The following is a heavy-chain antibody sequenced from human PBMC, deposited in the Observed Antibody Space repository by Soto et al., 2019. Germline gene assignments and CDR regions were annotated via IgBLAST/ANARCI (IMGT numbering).Heavy chain of an antibody. J-gene: IGHJ5*01. Sequence: GGFLRLPCTASGFTFSSYAMTWVRQATERGLEGVSGITASGGRTYYADSVKGRFTISRDNSKSTLYLQMNSLRAEDTAVYYCAKDTRYGDYVRWFDSWGQGTLVTAPQ. CDR2: ITASGGRT. CDR1: GFTFSSYA. D-gene: IGHD4-17*01. CDR3: AKDTRYGDYVRWFDS. V-gene: IGHV3-23*01.